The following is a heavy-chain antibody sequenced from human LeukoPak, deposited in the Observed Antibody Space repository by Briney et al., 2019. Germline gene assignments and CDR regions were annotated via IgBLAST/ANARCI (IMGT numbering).Heavy chain of an antibody. CDR2: IIPIFGTA. V-gene: IGHV1-69*05. CDR3: ARDYGSGSEPDAFDI. D-gene: IGHD3-10*01. Sequence: GASVKVSCKASGGTFSSYAISWVRQAPGQGLEWMGGIIPIFGTANYAQKFQGRVTITTDTSTSTAYMELRSLRSDDTAVYYCARDYGSGSEPDAFDIWGQGTMVTVSS. CDR1: GGTFSSYA. J-gene: IGHJ3*02.